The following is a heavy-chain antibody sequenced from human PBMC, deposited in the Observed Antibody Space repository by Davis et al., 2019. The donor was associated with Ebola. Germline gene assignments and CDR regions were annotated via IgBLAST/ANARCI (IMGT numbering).Heavy chain of an antibody. Sequence: GESLKISCAASGFTVSSNYMSWVRQAPGKGLEWVSVIYSGGSTYYADSVKGRFTISRDNSKNTLYLQMNSLRAEDTAVYYCARHETYYDFRSGYYWVGGMDVWGQGTTVTVSS. D-gene: IGHD3-3*01. J-gene: IGHJ6*02. CDR1: GFTVSSNY. CDR3: ARHETYYDFRSGYYWVGGMDV. CDR2: IYSGGST. V-gene: IGHV3-66*04.